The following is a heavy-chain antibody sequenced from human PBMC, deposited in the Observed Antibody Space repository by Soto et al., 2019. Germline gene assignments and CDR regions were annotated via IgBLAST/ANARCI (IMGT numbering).Heavy chain of an antibody. CDR3: ARGGGGVPIDY. V-gene: IGHV3-66*01. CDR1: GFTVSNNY. CDR2: IYSGGNT. D-gene: IGHD3-16*01. J-gene: IGHJ4*02. Sequence: EVQLVESGGGLVQPGGALRLSCAASGFTVSNNYISWVRQAPGKGLEWVSVIYSGGNTYYADSVKGRFTISRDNSKNTLYLQINSLRVEDTAVYYCARGGGGVPIDYWGQGTLVTVSS.